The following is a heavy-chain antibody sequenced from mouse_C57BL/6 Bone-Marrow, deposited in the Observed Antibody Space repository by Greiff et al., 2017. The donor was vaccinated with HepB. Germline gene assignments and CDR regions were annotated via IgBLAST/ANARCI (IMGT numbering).Heavy chain of an antibody. Sequence: EVKLVESGGGLVQPGGSLSLSCAASGFTFTDYYMSWVRQPPGQALEWLGFIRNKANGYTTEYNASVKGRFTISRDNSQSILYLQMNALRAEYSATYYCARYRGWVLYWYFDVGGTGTTVTVSS. CDR1: GFTFTDYY. V-gene: IGHV7-3*01. CDR3: ARYRGWVLYWYFDV. J-gene: IGHJ1*03. D-gene: IGHD2-3*01. CDR2: IRNKANGYTT.